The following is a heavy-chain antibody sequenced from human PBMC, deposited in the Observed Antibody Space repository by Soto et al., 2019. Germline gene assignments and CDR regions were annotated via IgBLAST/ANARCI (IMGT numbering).Heavy chain of an antibody. Sequence: SETLSLTCAVYGGSFSGYYWSWIRQPPGKGLEWIGEINHSGSTNYNPSLKSRVTISVDTSKNQFSLKLSSVTAADTAVYYCARGPRAMVIYYWGQGTLVTVSS. CDR2: INHSGST. V-gene: IGHV4-34*01. CDR3: ARGPRAMVIYY. CDR1: GGSFSGYY. J-gene: IGHJ4*02. D-gene: IGHD5-18*01.